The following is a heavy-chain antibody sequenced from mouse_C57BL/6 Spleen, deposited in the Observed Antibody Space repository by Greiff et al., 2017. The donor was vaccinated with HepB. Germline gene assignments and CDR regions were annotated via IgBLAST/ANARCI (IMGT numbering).Heavy chain of an antibody. CDR2: IDAETGGT. D-gene: IGHD2-12*01. Sequence: VQLQQSGAELVRPGASVTLSCKASGYTFTDYEMHWVKQTPVHGLEWIGAIDAETGGTAYNQNVKGKAILTADKSSSTGYMELRSLTSEDSAVYYCTRSSCDDGFDYWGQGTTVTVSS. V-gene: IGHV1-15*01. J-gene: IGHJ2*01. CDR1: GYTFTDYE. CDR3: TRSSCDDGFDY.